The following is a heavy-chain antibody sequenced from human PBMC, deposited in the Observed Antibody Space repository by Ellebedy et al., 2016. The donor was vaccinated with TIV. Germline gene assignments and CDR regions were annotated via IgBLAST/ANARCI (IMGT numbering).Heavy chain of an antibody. J-gene: IGHJ2*01. V-gene: IGHV3-30-3*01. Sequence: GESLKISXAASGFTFDTSTMHWVRQAATMGLEWVAAVSYDGSNKYYADSVKGRFTISRDNAKNSLYLQMNSLRAEDTAVYFCAREAYCTNTSCSRLREWYFDLWGRGTLVTVSS. D-gene: IGHD2-2*01. CDR1: GFTFDTST. CDR3: AREAYCTNTSCSRLREWYFDL. CDR2: VSYDGSNK.